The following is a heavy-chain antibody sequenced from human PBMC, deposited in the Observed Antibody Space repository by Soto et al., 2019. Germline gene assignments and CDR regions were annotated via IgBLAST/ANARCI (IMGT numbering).Heavy chain of an antibody. CDR3: ARDSVLVRLPQSCFDS. CDR1: GDSVSSNSAA. D-gene: IGHD2-21*01. V-gene: IGHV6-1*01. CDR2: TYYRSKWYN. J-gene: IGHJ5*01. Sequence: PSQTLSLTCAISGDSVSSNSAAWNWIRQSPSRGLEWLGRTYYRSKWYNDYAVSVKSRITINPDTSKNQFSLQLNSVTPEDTAVYYCARDSVLVRLPQSCFDSWGQGPLVSLSS.